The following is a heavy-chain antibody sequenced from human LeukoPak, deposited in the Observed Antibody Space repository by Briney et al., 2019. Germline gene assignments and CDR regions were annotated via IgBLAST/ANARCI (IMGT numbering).Heavy chain of an antibody. CDR3: AKGKAGERSSGWYRVSTPIDY. Sequence: GGSLRLSCAASGFTFSSYGMSWVRQAPGKGLEWVSAISGSGGSTYYADSVKGRFTISRDNSKNTLYLQMNSLRAEDTAVYYCAKGKAGERSSGWYRVSTPIDYWGQGTLVTVSS. CDR1: GFTFSSYG. V-gene: IGHV3-23*01. J-gene: IGHJ4*02. D-gene: IGHD6-19*01. CDR2: ISGSGGST.